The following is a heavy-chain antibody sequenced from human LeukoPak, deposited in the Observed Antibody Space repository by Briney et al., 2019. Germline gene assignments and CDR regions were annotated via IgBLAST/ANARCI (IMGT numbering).Heavy chain of an antibody. D-gene: IGHD6-13*01. CDR1: GGTFSSYA. V-gene: IGHV1-69*01. Sequence: GASVKVSCKASGGTFSSYAISWVRQAPGQGLEWMGGIIPIFGTANYAQKFQGRVTITADESTSTAYMELSSLRSEDTAVYYCARSLGGLYSSSSFDYWGQGTLVTVSS. CDR2: IIPIFGTA. J-gene: IGHJ4*02. CDR3: ARSLGGLYSSSSFDY.